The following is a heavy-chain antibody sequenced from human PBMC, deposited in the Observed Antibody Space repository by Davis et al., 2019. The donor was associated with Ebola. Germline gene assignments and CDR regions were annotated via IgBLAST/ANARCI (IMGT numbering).Heavy chain of an antibody. D-gene: IGHD3-22*01. Sequence: ASVKVSCKASGYTFTGYYMHWVRQAPGQGLEWMGRINPNSGGTNYAQKFQGRVTMTRDTSISTVYMELSRLRSDDTAVYYCVRGGITMVVVPRDYYYGLDVWGQGTTVTVSS. CDR1: GYTFTGYY. CDR3: VRGGITMVVVPRDYYYGLDV. CDR2: INPNSGGT. V-gene: IGHV1-2*06. J-gene: IGHJ6*02.